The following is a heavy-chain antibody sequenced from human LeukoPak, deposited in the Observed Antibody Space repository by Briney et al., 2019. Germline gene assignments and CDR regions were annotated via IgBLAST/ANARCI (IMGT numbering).Heavy chain of an antibody. V-gene: IGHV3-66*01. CDR2: IYSGGST. CDR1: GFTVSSNY. J-gene: IGHJ6*02. D-gene: IGHD2-15*01. Sequence: PGGSLRLSCAASGFTVSSNYMSWVRQAPGKGLEWVSVIYSGGSTYYADSVKGRFTISRDSSKNTLYLQMNSLRAEDTAVYYCARDLSSCSGGSCFYYYYYGMDVWGQGTTVTVSS. CDR3: ARDLSSCSGGSCFYYYYYGMDV.